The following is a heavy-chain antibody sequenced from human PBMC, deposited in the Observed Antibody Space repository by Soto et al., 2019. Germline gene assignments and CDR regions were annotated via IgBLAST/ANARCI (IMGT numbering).Heavy chain of an antibody. CDR3: ASTYYYGSGSYYNVY. CDR1: GGSFSGYS. CDR2: INHSGST. Sequence: SETLSLTCAVYGGSFSGYSWTWIRQPPGKGLEWIGEINHSGSTKYSPSLESRVTISLDTSKNHFSLKLSSVTAADTAVYYCASTYYYGSGSYYNVYWGQGTLVTVSS. V-gene: IGHV4-34*01. J-gene: IGHJ4*02. D-gene: IGHD3-10*01.